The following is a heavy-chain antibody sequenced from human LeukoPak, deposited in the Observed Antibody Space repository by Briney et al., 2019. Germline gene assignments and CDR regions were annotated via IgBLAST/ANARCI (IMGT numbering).Heavy chain of an antibody. CDR2: INPSGGST. Sequence: ASVKVSCKASGYTFTSYYMHWVRQAPGQGLEWMGIINPSGGSTSYAQKFQGRVTMTRDTSTNTVYMELSSLRSEDTAVYYCARDWGTGDFDYWGQGTLVTVSS. CDR1: GYTFTSYY. CDR3: ARDWGTGDFDY. V-gene: IGHV1-46*01. D-gene: IGHD7-27*01. J-gene: IGHJ4*02.